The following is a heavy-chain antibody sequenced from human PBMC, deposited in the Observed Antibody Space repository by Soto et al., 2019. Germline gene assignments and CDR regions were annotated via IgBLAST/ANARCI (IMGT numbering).Heavy chain of an antibody. D-gene: IGHD3-22*01. CDR3: ARANVFYYDSSGYYYGRHPGMAV. Sequence: GASVKVSCKASGYTFTGYYMHWVRQAPGQGLERMGWINPNSGGTNYAQKFQGWVTMTRDTAISTVYMVLSRLRSDDRAVYYCARANVFYYDSSGYYYGRHPGMAVWGQGTTVTVSS. V-gene: IGHV1-2*04. CDR2: INPNSGGT. J-gene: IGHJ6*02. CDR1: GYTFTGYY.